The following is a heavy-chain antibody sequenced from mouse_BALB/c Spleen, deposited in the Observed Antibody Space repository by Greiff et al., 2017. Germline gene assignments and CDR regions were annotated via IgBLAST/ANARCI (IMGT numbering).Heavy chain of an antibody. J-gene: IGHJ1*01. D-gene: IGHD1-1*01. CDR2: ISSGSSTI. Sequence: EVNLVESGGGLVQPGGSRKLSCAASGFTFSSFGMHWVRQAPEKGLEWVAYISSGSSTIYYADTVKGRFTISRDNPKNTLFLQMTSLRSEDTAMYYCARDGSSYYWYFDVWGAGTTVTVSS. CDR1: GFTFSSFG. V-gene: IGHV5-17*02. CDR3: ARDGSSYYWYFDV.